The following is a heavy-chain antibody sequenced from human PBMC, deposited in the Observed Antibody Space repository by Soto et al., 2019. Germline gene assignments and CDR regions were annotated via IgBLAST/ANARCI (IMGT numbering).Heavy chain of an antibody. CDR2: IIPIFGTA. V-gene: IGHV1-69*13. D-gene: IGHD1-7*01. J-gene: IGHJ4*02. CDR1: GGTFSSYA. Sequence: SVKVSCKASGGTFSSYAISWVRQAPGQGLEWMGGIIPIFGTANYAQKFQGRVTITADESTSTAYMELSSLRSEDTAVYYCARDHPGTTGSFDYWGQGTLVTVS. CDR3: ARDHPGTTGSFDY.